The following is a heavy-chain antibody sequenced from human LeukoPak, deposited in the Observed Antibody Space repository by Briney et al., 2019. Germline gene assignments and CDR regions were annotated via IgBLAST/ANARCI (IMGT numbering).Heavy chain of an antibody. CDR1: GFIFSDYY. V-gene: IGHV3-11*04. J-gene: IGHJ4*02. D-gene: IGHD5-18*01. CDR3: ARGFRDTAMFLDY. CDR2: ISISGNTI. Sequence: PGGSLRLSCAASGFIFSDYYMSWIRQAPGKGLEWVSYISISGNTIYYADSVKGRFTISRDNAENSLYLQLNTMRAEDTAVYYCARGFRDTAMFLDYWGQGTLVTVSS.